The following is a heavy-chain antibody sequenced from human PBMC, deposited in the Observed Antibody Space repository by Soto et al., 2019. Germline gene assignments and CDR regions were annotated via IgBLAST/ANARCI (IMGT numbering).Heavy chain of an antibody. CDR2: IYYSGST. CDR3: AISSGYPHYFDY. D-gene: IGHD3-22*01. CDR1: GGSISSGGYY. J-gene: IGHJ4*02. Sequence: ASETLSLTCTVSGGSISSGGYYWSWIRQHPGKGLEWIGYIYYSGSTYYNPSLKSRVTISVDTSKNQFSLKLSSVTAADTAVYYCAISSGYPHYFDYWGQGTLVTVSS. V-gene: IGHV4-31*03.